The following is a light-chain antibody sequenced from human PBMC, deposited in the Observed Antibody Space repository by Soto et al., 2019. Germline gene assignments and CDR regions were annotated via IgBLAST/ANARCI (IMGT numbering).Light chain of an antibody. J-gene: IGKJ4*01. Sequence: DIQMTQSPSSLSASVGDRVTITCRASQSVSNHLNWYQQKPGKAPKLLNYASSSLQSGVPSRFSGSGSGTEFTLTISSLQPEDFATYYCQQSHSNIQDLTFGGGTKVEIK. V-gene: IGKV1-39*01. CDR3: QQSHSNIQDLT. CDR2: ASS. CDR1: QSVSNH.